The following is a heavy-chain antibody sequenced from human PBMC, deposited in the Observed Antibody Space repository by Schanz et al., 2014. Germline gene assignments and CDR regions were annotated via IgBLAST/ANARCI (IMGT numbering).Heavy chain of an antibody. CDR2: INPSVGNT. J-gene: IGHJ3*02. Sequence: QVQLVQSGPEVKKPGASVKVSCKASGYTFTSYYIHWFRQAPGQRLEWLGLINPSVGNTNYAQKCRGRVTMTRVTSTSTVYMELSSLRSEDTAVYFCARGPSTGAFDIWGQGTMVTVSS. V-gene: IGHV1-46*03. CDR3: ARGPSTGAFDI. CDR1: GYTFTSYY.